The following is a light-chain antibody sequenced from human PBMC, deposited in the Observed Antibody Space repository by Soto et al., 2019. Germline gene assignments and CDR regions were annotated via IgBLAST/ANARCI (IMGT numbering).Light chain of an antibody. CDR3: QSYDSSLSVV. Sequence: QLVLTQPPSVSGAPGQRVTISCTGSSSNIGAGYDVHWYQQLPGTAPKLLIYGNSNRPSGVPDRFSGSKSGTSASLAITGLQAEVVADYYCQSYDSSLSVVFGGGTQLTVL. V-gene: IGLV1-40*01. CDR1: SSNIGAGYD. CDR2: GNS. J-gene: IGLJ2*01.